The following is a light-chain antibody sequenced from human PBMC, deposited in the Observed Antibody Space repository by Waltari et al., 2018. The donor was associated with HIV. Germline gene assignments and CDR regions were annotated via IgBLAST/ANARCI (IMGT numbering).Light chain of an antibody. V-gene: IGKV1-5*03. CDR1: QIINEW. Sequence: DIQMTQSPSTLSASVGDRVTITCRARQIINEWFAWYQQKPGKAPNLLSYRTSTRQTGVPPRFSCSGSGTDFTLIISGLQADDFATYYCLQYVSYSRTFGQGTRVDVK. CDR3: LQYVSYSRT. J-gene: IGKJ1*01. CDR2: RTS.